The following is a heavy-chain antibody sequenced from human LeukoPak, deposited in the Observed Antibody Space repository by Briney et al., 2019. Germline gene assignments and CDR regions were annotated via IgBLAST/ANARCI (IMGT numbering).Heavy chain of an antibody. CDR1: GFTFSSYA. V-gene: IGHV3-30*04. Sequence: GGSLRLSCAASGFTFSSYAMHWVRQAPGKGLEWVAVISYDASNKYYADSVKGRLTISRDNSKKTLYPQMNSLRAEDTAVYYCARDGEQWLVKGDYFDYWGQGTLVTVSS. J-gene: IGHJ4*02. CDR2: ISYDASNK. CDR3: ARDGEQWLVKGDYFDY. D-gene: IGHD6-19*01.